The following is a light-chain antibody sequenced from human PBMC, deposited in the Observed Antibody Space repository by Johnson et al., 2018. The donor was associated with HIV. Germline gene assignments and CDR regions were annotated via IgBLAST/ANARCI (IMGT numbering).Light chain of an antibody. Sequence: QPVLTQPPSVSAATGQKVTISCSGSSSKIGNNYVSWYQQLPGTAPKLLIYENNKRPSGIPDRFSGSKSGTSATLGITALQTGDEADYYCGTGDSSLRAPLFGTGTKVTVL. J-gene: IGLJ1*01. CDR2: ENN. V-gene: IGLV1-51*02. CDR1: SSKIGNNY. CDR3: GTGDSSLRAPL.